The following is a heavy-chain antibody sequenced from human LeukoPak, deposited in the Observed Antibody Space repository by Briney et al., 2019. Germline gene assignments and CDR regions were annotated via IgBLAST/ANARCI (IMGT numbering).Heavy chain of an antibody. CDR3: ARGGYSGNDFAFDI. CDR1: VYTFTGYY. CDR2: INPIVVST. J-gene: IGHJ3*02. Sequence: ASGKVSCKASVYTFTGYYMHWVRQAPGQGLEWMGIINPIVVSTTYAKKFQDRVTMTREASTSTVYMEVSSLRSEDTAMYYCARGGYSGNDFAFDIWGHGTVVTVSS. D-gene: IGHD5-12*01. V-gene: IGHV1-46*01.